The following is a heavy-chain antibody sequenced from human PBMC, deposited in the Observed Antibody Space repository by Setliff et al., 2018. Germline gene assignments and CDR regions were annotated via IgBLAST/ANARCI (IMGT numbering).Heavy chain of an antibody. CDR2: LFYSGST. CDR1: GASISSDY. CDR3: AREYYYARSRNFDY. V-gene: IGHV4-59*01. Sequence: SETLSLTCTVSGASISSDYWNWIRQPPGKGLEWLGYLFYSGSTNYNPSLKSRVSISVDTSKNQFSLRLTSVTAADTAVYYCAREYYYARSRNFDYWGQGTLVTVSS. D-gene: IGHD3-22*01. J-gene: IGHJ4*02.